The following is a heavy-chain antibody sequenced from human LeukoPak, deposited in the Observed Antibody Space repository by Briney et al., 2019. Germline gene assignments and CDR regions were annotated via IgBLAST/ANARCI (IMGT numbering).Heavy chain of an antibody. Sequence: ASVKVSCKASGYTFTSYGISWVRQAPGQGLEWMGWIRAYNGNTKYAQKVQGRVTMTTDTSTSTAYMELRSLRSDDTAVYYCAKGLGGSGSYFLTFDYWGQGTLVTVSS. J-gene: IGHJ4*02. V-gene: IGHV1-18*01. D-gene: IGHD1-26*01. CDR3: AKGLGGSGSYFLTFDY. CDR1: GYTFTSYG. CDR2: IRAYNGNT.